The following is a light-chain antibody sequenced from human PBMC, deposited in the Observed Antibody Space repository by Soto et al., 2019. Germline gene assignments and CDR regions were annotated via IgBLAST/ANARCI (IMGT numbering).Light chain of an antibody. V-gene: IGKV3-15*01. CDR1: QSVNSN. CDR2: GIS. Sequence: EMVMTQSPAILSVSPGESATLSCRASQSVNSNYLAWYQQHPGQPPRLLIYGISTRATGIPAGFSGSGSGTEFSLTISSLQSEDFAVYYCQQYNNWPLTFGQGTRLEIK. CDR3: QQYNNWPLT. J-gene: IGKJ5*01.